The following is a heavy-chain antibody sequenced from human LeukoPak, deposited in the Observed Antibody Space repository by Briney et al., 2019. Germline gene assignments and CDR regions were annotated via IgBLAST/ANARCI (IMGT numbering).Heavy chain of an antibody. J-gene: IGHJ4*02. CDR3: ASGGYDILTGYQSFDY. D-gene: IGHD3-9*01. CDR1: GYTFTSYG. V-gene: IGHV1-18*01. Sequence: ASVKVSCKASGYTFTSYGISWVRQAPGQGLEWMGWISAYNGNTNYAQKLQGRVTMTTDTSTSTAYMELRGLRSDDTAVYYCASGGYDILTGYQSFDYWGQGTLVTVSS. CDR2: ISAYNGNT.